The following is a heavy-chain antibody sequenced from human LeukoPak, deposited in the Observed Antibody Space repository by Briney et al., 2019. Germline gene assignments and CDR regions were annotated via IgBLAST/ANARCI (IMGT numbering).Heavy chain of an antibody. CDR1: GYTFTGYY. V-gene: IGHV1-2*02. D-gene: IGHD3-22*01. CDR3: ARVYYYDSSGYVEYYMDV. J-gene: IGHJ6*03. Sequence: ASVKVSCKASGYTFTGYYMHWVRQAPGQGLEWMGWINPNSGGTNYAQKFQGRVTMTRDTPISTAYMELSRLRSDDTAVYYCARVYYYDSSGYVEYYMDVWGKGTTVTVSS. CDR2: INPNSGGT.